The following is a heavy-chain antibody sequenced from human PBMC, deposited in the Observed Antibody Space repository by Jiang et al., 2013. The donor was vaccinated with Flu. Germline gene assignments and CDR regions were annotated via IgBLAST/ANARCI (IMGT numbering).Heavy chain of an antibody. CDR3: ARGPDIAVAGREHYYYYGMDV. CDR2: ISAYNGNT. CDR1: GYTFTSYG. D-gene: IGHD6-19*01. Sequence: SGAEVKKPGASVKVSCKASGYTFTSYGISWVRQAPGQGLEWMGWISAYNGNTNYAQKLQGRVTMTTDTSTSTAYMELRSLRSDDTAVYYCARGPDIAVAGREHYYYYGMDVWGQGTTVTVSS. V-gene: IGHV1-18*01. J-gene: IGHJ6*02.